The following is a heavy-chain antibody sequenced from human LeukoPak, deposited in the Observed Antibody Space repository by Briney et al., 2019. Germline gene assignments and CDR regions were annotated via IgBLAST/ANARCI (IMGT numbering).Heavy chain of an antibody. CDR2: VNSNGGNT. CDR3: ARVILTGYYYDS. V-gene: IGHV3-64*01. Sequence: PGGSLRLSCAASGFTFSTYALHWVRQAPGKGLEFVSGVNSNGGNTYYANSVKGRFTISRDNSKNTLYLQMGSLRPEDMAVYHCARVILTGYYYDSWGQRPLVTVSS. J-gene: IGHJ4*02. CDR1: GFTFSTYA. D-gene: IGHD3-9*01.